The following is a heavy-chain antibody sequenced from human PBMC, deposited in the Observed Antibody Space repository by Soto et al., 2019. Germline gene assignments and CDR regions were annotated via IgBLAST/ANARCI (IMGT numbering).Heavy chain of an antibody. CDR1: GGSVNGYY. CDR3: ATRITVFGLLIPPFDP. Sequence: QVHLQQWGAGLLKPSETLSLTCAVYGGSVNGYYWNWIRQPPGKGLEWIGEINHTGGTHYNPSLKSRVTMSVDTSKNQFTLRLSSVTAADTAIYYCATRITVFGLLIPPFDPWGQGTQVTVSS. V-gene: IGHV4-34*02. CDR2: INHTGGT. D-gene: IGHD3-3*01. J-gene: IGHJ5*02.